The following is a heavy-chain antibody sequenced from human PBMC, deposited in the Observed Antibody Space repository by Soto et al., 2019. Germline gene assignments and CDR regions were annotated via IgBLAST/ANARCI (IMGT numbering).Heavy chain of an antibody. CDR2: RSGSRGST. D-gene: IGHD3-10*01. CDR1: GFTCSSYA. Sequence: PGEYLRPSCAASGFTCSSYAMSWVRQAPGKRRDRVSARSGSRGSTYYADSMKRPITISRDNSKNTLYLQMNSLRAEDTAVYYCASVFFRDGVCGHGTTVPVSS. V-gene: IGHV3-23*01. J-gene: IGHJ6*02. CDR3: ASVFFRDGV.